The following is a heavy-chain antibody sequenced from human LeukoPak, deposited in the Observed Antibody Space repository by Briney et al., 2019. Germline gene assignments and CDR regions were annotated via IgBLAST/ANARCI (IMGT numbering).Heavy chain of an antibody. J-gene: IGHJ6*03. Sequence: GGSLRLSCGASGFTFSSYGMHWVRQAPGKGLEWVAFIRYDGSNKYYADSVKGRFTISRDNSKNTLYLQMNSLRAEDTAVYYCAKGGGQRNYYYYMDVWGKGTTVTISS. D-gene: IGHD3-10*01. CDR3: AKGGGQRNYYYYMDV. CDR2: IRYDGSNK. V-gene: IGHV3-30*02. CDR1: GFTFSSYG.